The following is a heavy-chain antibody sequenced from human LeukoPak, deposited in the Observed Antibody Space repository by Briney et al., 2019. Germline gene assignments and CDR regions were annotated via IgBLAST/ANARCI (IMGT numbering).Heavy chain of an antibody. CDR3: TTFSGSYYFDY. J-gene: IGHJ4*02. V-gene: IGHV3-15*01. CDR1: GFTVSSNY. Sequence: GGSLRLSCAASGFTVSSNYMSWVRQAPGKGLEWVGRIKSKTDGGTTDYAAPVKGRFTISRDDSKNTLYLQMNSLKTEDTAVYYCTTFSGSYYFDYWGQGTLVTVSS. CDR2: IKSKTDGGTT. D-gene: IGHD1-26*01.